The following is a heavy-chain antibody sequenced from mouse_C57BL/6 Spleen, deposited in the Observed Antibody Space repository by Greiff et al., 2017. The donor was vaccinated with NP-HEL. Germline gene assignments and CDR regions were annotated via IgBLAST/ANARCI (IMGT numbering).Heavy chain of an antibody. Sequence: VQLQQPGAELVKPGASVKVSCKASGYTFTSYWMHWVKQRPGQGLEWIGRIHPSDSDTNYTQKLKGQATLSVDKYYSTAYMQLISLTSEDSSVYYCATNYYGSSYYFDYWGQGTTLTVSS. CDR3: ATNYYGSSYYFDY. V-gene: IGHV1-74*01. CDR2: IHPSDSDT. CDR1: GYTFTSYW. J-gene: IGHJ2*01. D-gene: IGHD1-1*01.